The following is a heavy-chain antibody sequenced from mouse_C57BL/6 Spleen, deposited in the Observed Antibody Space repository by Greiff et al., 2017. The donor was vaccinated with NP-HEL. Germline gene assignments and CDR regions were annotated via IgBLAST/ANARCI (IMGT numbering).Heavy chain of an antibody. CDR2: ISYDGSN. Sequence: EVHLVESGPGLVKPSQSLSLTCSVTGYSITSGYYWNWIRQFPGNKLEWMGYISYDGSNNYNPSLKNRISITRDTSKNQFFLKLNSVTTEDTATYYCAREITTVVANRYFDVWGTGTTVTVSS. CDR3: AREITTVVANRYFDV. D-gene: IGHD1-1*01. CDR1: GYSITSGYY. J-gene: IGHJ1*03. V-gene: IGHV3-6*01.